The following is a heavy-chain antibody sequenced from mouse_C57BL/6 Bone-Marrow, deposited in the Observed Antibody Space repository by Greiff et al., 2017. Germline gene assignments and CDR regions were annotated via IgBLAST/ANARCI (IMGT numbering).Heavy chain of an antibody. V-gene: IGHV1-69*01. CDR3: ARTGNAMDY. J-gene: IGHJ4*01. CDR2: IDPSDSYT. Sequence: QVQLQQPGAELVMPGASVKLSYKASGYTFTSYWMHWVKQRPGQGLEWIGEIDPSDSYTNYNQKFKGKSTLTVDKSSSTAYMQLSSLTSEDSAVYYCARTGNAMDYWGQGTSVTVSS. CDR1: GYTFTSYW.